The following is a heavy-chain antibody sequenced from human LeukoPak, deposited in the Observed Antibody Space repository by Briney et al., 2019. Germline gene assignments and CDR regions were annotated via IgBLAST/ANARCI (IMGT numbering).Heavy chain of an antibody. D-gene: IGHD3-16*02. CDR2: ISAYNGNT. J-gene: IGHJ5*02. Sequence: GASVNVSCKASGYTFTSYGISWVRQAPGQGLECMGWISAYNGNTNYAQKLHGRVTMATDTSTSTAYMELRSLRSDDTAVYYCATGPREYDYVWGSYRANWFDPWGQGTLVTVSS. CDR1: GYTFTSYG. CDR3: ATGPREYDYVWGSYRANWFDP. V-gene: IGHV1-18*01.